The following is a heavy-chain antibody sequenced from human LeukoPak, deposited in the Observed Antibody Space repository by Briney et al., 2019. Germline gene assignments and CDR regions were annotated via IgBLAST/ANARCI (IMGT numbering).Heavy chain of an antibody. V-gene: IGHV3-53*01. J-gene: IGHJ1*01. Sequence: GSLRLSCTASGFTVTTNYMNWVRQAPGKGLEWVSVVYYDGSTYYIDSVKGRFTISRDSSMNIMYLQMTSLRAEDTAVYYCASPGYCSGSLCYSGHFQHWGQGTLVTVSS. CDR2: VYYDGST. D-gene: IGHD2-15*01. CDR1: GFTVTTNY. CDR3: ASPGYCSGSLCYSGHFQH.